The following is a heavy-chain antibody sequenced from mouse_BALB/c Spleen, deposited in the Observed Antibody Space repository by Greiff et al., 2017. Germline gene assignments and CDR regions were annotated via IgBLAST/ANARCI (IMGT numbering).Heavy chain of an antibody. CDR2: IWAGGST. CDR1: GFSLTSYG. V-gene: IGHV2-9*02. J-gene: IGHJ3*01. D-gene: IGHD2-3*01. CDR3: ARGGAYDGYYSFAY. Sequence: VKLVESGPGLVAPSQSLSITCTVSGFSLTSYGVHWVRQPPGKGLEWLGVIWAGGSTNYNSALMSRLSISKDNSKSQVFLKMNSLQTDDTAMYYCARGGAYDGYYSFAYWGQGTLVTVSA.